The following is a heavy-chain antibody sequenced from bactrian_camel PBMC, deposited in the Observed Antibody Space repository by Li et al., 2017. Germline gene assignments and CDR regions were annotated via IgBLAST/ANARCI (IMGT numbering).Heavy chain of an antibody. V-gene: IGHV3S53*01. CDR2: IHINSGRT. Sequence: HVQLVESGGGSVQARESLTLSCAASGTGDGSELKCMAWFRQAPGQEREGAAAIHINSGRTVYADSVRGRFTISQDNAKNTVYLQMDSLKPEDTGVYYCAVYIGGGSFRCISGMLSADSFASWGQGTQVTVS. J-gene: IGHJ6*01. CDR1: GTGDGSELKC. CDR3: AVYIGGGSFRCISGMLSADSFAS. D-gene: IGHD6*01.